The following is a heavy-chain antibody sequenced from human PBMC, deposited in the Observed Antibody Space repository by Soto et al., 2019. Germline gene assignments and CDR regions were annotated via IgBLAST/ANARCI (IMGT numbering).Heavy chain of an antibody. J-gene: IGHJ5*02. CDR2: IYSSGST. CDR3: ASAGAPFGDYFTHHWFDP. Sequence: SQSLSLTCTVYRVSLRVHYLRWTRQPAKKGLEWIGRIYSSGSTNYNPSIQSRVTMSVDTSKNQLSLKLSSVTSAETAVYYRASAGAPFGDYFTHHWFDPWAQGTLVTVS. D-gene: IGHD4-17*01. CDR1: RVSLRVHY. V-gene: IGHV4-4*07.